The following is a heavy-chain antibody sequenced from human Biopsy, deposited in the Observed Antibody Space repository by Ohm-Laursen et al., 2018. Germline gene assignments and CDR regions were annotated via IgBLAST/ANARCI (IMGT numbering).Heavy chain of an antibody. CDR2: IWYDGSNK. Sequence: SLRLSCAASGFIFSRYAMHWVRQAPGKGLEWVAIIWYDGSNKYYADSVKGRFTISRDSSKNSLYLHINTLRVEDTAVYYCVTDRLDDITKVRGIMTDWGQGTLVIVSS. CDR3: VTDRLDDITKVRGIMTD. V-gene: IGHV3-33*01. D-gene: IGHD3-10*01. CDR1: GFIFSRYA. J-gene: IGHJ4*02.